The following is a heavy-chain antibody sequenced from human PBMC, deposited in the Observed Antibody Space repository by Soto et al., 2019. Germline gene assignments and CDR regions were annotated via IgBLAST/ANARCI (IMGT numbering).Heavy chain of an antibody. D-gene: IGHD6-19*01. CDR3: AKDMLGSGWNKYFQH. CDR1: GFTFDDYA. CDR2: ISWNSGYI. J-gene: IGHJ1*01. V-gene: IGHV3-9*01. Sequence: EVQLVESGGGLVQPGRSLRLSCTASGFTFDDYAMHWVRQAPGKGLEWVSGISWNSGYIGYADSVKGRFTISRDNAKNSLYLQMSSLRVEDTDLYYCAKDMLGSGWNKYFQHWGQGTLVTVSS.